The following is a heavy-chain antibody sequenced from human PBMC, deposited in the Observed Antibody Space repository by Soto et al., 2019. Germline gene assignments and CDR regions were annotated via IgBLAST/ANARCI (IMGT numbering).Heavy chain of an antibody. J-gene: IGHJ4*02. CDR3: ASSRIDWKTDTVMAPIDY. Sequence: SETLSLTCTVSGGSISSGDYYWSWVRQPPGKGLEWIGYIYYSGSTYYNPSLKSRVTISVDTSKNQFSLKLSSVTAADTAVYYCASSRIDWKTDTVMAPIDYWGQGTLVPVSS. CDR1: GGSISSGDYY. V-gene: IGHV4-30-4*01. CDR2: IYYSGST. D-gene: IGHD5-18*01.